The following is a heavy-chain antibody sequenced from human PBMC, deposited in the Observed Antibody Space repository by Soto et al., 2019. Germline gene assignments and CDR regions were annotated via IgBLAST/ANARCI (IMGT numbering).Heavy chain of an antibody. CDR3: AIAHTTSGWYVIPDY. V-gene: IGHV3-11*05. J-gene: IGHJ4*02. D-gene: IGHD6-19*01. CDR2: ISPKSTFR. CDR1: GFPFNDYY. Sequence: GVSLSLSYSSSGFPFNDYYMTWIRQAPGKGLEWLSHISPKSTFRNYADSVKGRFTISRDNAKNSLYLQMNSLRAEDTALYYCAIAHTTSGWYVIPDYWAQGT.